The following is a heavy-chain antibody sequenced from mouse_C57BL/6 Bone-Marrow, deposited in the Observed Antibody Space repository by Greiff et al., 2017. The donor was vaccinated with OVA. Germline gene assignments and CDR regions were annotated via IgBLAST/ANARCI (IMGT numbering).Heavy chain of an antibody. Sequence: VQRVESGAELARPGASVKLSCKASGYTFTSYGISWVKQRTGQGLEWIGEIYPRSGNTYYNEKFKGKATLTADKSSSTAYMELRSLTSEDSAVYFCARGGNHYWGQGTTLTVSS. CDR1: GYTFTSYG. D-gene: IGHD2-1*01. V-gene: IGHV1-81*01. CDR3: ARGGNHY. J-gene: IGHJ2*01. CDR2: IYPRSGNT.